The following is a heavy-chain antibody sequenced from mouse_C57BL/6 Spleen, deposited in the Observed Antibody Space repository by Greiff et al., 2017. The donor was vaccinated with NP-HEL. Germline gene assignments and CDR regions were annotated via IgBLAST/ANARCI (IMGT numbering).Heavy chain of an antibody. CDR1: GFSLTSYG. D-gene: IGHD2-12*01. CDR3: ARGRRRGAWFAY. Sequence: VQVVESGPGLVQPSQSLSITCTVSGFSLTSYGVHWVRQSPGKGLEWLGVIWSGGSTDYNAAFISRLSISKDNSKSQVFFKMNSLQADDTAIYYCARGRRRGAWFAYWGQGTLVTVSA. CDR2: IWSGGST. J-gene: IGHJ3*01. V-gene: IGHV2-2*01.